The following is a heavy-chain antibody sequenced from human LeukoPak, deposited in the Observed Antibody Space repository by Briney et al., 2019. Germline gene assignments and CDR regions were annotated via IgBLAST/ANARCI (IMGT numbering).Heavy chain of an antibody. V-gene: IGHV4-59*01. CDR2: IYSNGIT. Sequence: PSETLSLTCTVSGGSISSYYWSWIRQPPGKGLEWIGYIYSNGITTYNPSLKSRVTVSLDTSKNQFSLKLNSVTAADTAVYYCARRPYSGSYREDAFDIWGQGTMVTVSS. D-gene: IGHD1-26*01. CDR3: ARRPYSGSYREDAFDI. CDR1: GGSISSYY. J-gene: IGHJ3*02.